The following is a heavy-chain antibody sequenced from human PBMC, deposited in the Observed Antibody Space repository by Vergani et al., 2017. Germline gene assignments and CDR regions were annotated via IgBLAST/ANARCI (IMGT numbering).Heavy chain of an antibody. CDR1: GYSFNNYA. D-gene: IGHD6-19*01. CDR2: INPTTGNP. V-gene: IGHV7-4-1*01. Sequence: QEQLVQSGSELKKPGASVKVSCKSSGYSFNNYAIHWVRQAPGQGLEWMGWINPTTGNPTYARAFTGRFVFSLDTSISTAYLQIGGLKAEDTAVYFCARAKRGRLAVGATDSWGQGTLLTVSS. J-gene: IGHJ4*02. CDR3: ARAKRGRLAVGATDS.